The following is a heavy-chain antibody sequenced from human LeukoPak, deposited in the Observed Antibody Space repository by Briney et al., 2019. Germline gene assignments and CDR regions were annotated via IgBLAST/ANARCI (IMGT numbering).Heavy chain of an antibody. CDR3: ARGDFDY. CDR1: GLTVSSNY. Sequence: GESLRLSCAASGLTVSSNYMNWVRQAPGKGLEWVSIINSDGRTYYADSVKGRFTISRDNPKNTLYLQMNSLGADDTAVYYCARGDFDYWGQGTLVTVSS. V-gene: IGHV3-53*01. CDR2: INSDGRT. J-gene: IGHJ4*02.